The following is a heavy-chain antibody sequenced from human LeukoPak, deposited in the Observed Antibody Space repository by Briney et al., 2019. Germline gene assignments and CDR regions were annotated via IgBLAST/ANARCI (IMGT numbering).Heavy chain of an antibody. V-gene: IGHV3-7*01. Sequence: GGSLRLSCAASGFSFGGFSMSWVRQAPGKGLQWVATMKEYGSDIFYVDSVKGRFTISRDNAKNSLYLQMNSLRDEDTGVYYCARPRGCGTSRCNNFDYWGQGTLVTVSS. CDR1: GFSFGGFS. CDR3: ARPRGCGTSRCNNFDY. D-gene: IGHD2-21*01. J-gene: IGHJ4*02. CDR2: MKEYGSDI.